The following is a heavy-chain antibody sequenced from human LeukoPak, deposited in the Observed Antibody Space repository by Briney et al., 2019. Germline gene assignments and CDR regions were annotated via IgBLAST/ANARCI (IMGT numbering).Heavy chain of an antibody. Sequence: GGSLRLSCAASRFTFSSYEMNWVRQAPGKGLEWVSYISCSDIKHYADSVKGRFTISRDNAKNSLYLQMNSLRVEDTAVYYCAREDTGVAFDIWGQGTTVTV. CDR2: ISCSDIK. V-gene: IGHV3-48*03. CDR1: RFTFSSYE. J-gene: IGHJ3*02. CDR3: AREDTGVAFDI. D-gene: IGHD2-8*01.